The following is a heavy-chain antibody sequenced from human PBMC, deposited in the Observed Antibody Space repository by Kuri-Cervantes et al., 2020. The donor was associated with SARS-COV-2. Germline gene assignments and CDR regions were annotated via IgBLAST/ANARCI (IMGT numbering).Heavy chain of an antibody. Sequence: GESLKISCAASGLTVRSNYMSWVRQAPGKGLEWVSVIYSGGSTYYADSMKGRFTISRDSSKNMLYLQMNSRRAEDTAVYYCARERYGDYVSPYQYYGMDVWAKGPRSPSP. J-gene: IGHJ6*02. D-gene: IGHD4-17*01. CDR2: IYSGGST. CDR1: GLTVRSNY. V-gene: IGHV3-53*01. CDR3: ARERYGDYVSPYQYYGMDV.